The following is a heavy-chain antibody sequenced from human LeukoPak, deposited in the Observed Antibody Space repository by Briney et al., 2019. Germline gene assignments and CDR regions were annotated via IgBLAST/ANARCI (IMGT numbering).Heavy chain of an antibody. J-gene: IGHJ4*02. CDR3: AKIRVIFNWNYAYYFDY. CDR2: IRYDGSNK. D-gene: IGHD1-7*01. CDR1: GFTFSSYG. Sequence: GGSLRLSCAASGFTFSSYGMYWVRQAPGKGLEWVAFIRYDGSNKYYADSVKGRFTVSRDNSKNTLYLQMKSLRAEDTAVYYCAKIRVIFNWNYAYYFDYWGQGSLVTVSS. V-gene: IGHV3-30*02.